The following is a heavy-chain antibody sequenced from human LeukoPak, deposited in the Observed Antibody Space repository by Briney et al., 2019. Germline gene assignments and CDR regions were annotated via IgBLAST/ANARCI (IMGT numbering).Heavy chain of an antibody. V-gene: IGHV4-38-2*01. Sequence: PSETLSLTCAVSGYSISSGYYWGWIRQPPGKGLEWIGSIYHSGSTYYNPSLKSRVTISVDTSKNQFSLELSSVTAADTAVYYCARRHRGYSGYEYFDYWGQGTLVTVSS. CDR3: ARRHRGYSGYEYFDY. J-gene: IGHJ4*02. CDR1: GYSISSGYY. CDR2: IYHSGST. D-gene: IGHD5-12*01.